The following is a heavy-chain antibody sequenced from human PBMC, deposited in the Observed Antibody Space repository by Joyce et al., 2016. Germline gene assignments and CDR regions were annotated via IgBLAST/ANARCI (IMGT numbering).Heavy chain of an antibody. V-gene: IGHV3-43*01. D-gene: IGHD4-11*01. Sequence: EVQLVQFGGVVVQPGGSLRLSCAASGFTFDDYTMHWVRQPPGKGLEWLAVSSWDGDRKYDGDSVKGRFTISRDNSKNFLYLQMNSLRTEDTALYYCAKAVDSNLDYWGQGTLVTVSS. CDR1: GFTFDDYT. J-gene: IGHJ4*02. CDR3: AKAVDSNLDY. CDR2: SSWDGDRK.